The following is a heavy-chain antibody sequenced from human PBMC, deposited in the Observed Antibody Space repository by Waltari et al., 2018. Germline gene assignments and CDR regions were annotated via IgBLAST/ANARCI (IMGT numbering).Heavy chain of an antibody. V-gene: IGHV4-4*07. D-gene: IGHD5-12*01. Sequence: QVQLQESGPGLVKPSETLSLTCTVSGGSISSYYWSWIRQPAGKGLKWIRRFYTSGSTNYSPSLKSRVTISVDKSKNQFSLKLSSVTAADTAVYYWASSLNSGYDSVYWGQGTLVTVSS. J-gene: IGHJ4*02. CDR3: ASSLNSGYDSVY. CDR2: FYTSGST. CDR1: GGSISSYY.